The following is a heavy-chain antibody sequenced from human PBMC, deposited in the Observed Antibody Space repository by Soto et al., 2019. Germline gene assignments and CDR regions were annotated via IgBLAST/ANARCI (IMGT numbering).Heavy chain of an antibody. CDR1: GGSISSYY. Sequence: SETLSLTCTVSGGSISSYYWSWIRQPPGKGLEWIGYIYYSGSTNYNPSLKSRVTISVDTSKNQFSLKLSSVTAADTAVYYCASRLSSGYDQGGAFDIWGQGTMVTVSS. CDR3: ASRLSSGYDQGGAFDI. V-gene: IGHV4-59*01. D-gene: IGHD5-12*01. CDR2: IYYSGST. J-gene: IGHJ3*02.